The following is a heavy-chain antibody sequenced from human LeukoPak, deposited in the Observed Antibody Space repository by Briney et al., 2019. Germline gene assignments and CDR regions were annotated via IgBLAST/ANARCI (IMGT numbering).Heavy chain of an antibody. CDR1: GFTFSSYA. Sequence: LAGGSVRLSCAASGFTFSSYAMHWVRQAPGKGLEWVAVISYDGSNKYYADSVKGRFTISRDNSKNTLYLQMNSLRAEDTAVYYCARVDNDSSGYDFDYWGQGTLVTVSS. J-gene: IGHJ4*02. D-gene: IGHD3-22*01. CDR3: ARVDNDSSGYDFDY. V-gene: IGHV3-30-3*01. CDR2: ISYDGSNK.